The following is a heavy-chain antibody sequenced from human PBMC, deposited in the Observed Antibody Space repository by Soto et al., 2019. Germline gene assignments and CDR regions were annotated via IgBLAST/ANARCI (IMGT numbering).Heavy chain of an antibody. CDR3: ASYMVRGVLFDY. CDR2: FDPEDGET. CDR1: GYTLTELS. D-gene: IGHD3-10*01. J-gene: IGHJ4*02. Sequence: ASVKVSCKVSGYTLTELSMHWVRQAPGKGLEWMGGFDPEDGETIYAQKFQGRVTMTEDTSTDTAYMELSSLRSEDTAVYYCASYMVRGVLFDYWGQGTLVPVSS. V-gene: IGHV1-24*01.